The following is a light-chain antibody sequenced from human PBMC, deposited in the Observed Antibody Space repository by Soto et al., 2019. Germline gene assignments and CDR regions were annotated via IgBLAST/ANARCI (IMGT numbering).Light chain of an antibody. V-gene: IGKV3-20*01. J-gene: IGKJ4*01. CDR3: QQYGSSPLT. CDR2: DAS. Sequence: EIVLTQSPDTLSLSPGERATLSCRASQSVRSNYLAWYQQKPGQAPRFLIYDASSRATGIPDMFSGSGSGTDFTLTISRLEPEDFAVYYWQQYGSSPLTFGGLTKVEIK. CDR1: QSVRSNY.